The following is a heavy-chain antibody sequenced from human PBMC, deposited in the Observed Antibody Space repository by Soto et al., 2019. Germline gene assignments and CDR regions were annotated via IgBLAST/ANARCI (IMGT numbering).Heavy chain of an antibody. CDR2: IRSKAYGGTT. Sequence: PGGSLRLSCTASGFTFGDYAMSWFRQAPGKGLEWVGFIRSKAYGGTTEYAASVKGRFTISRDDSKSIAYLQMNSLKTEDTAVYYCTRDKQWLVSGYYYYGMDVWGQGTTVTVSS. V-gene: IGHV3-49*03. D-gene: IGHD6-19*01. CDR1: GFTFGDYA. J-gene: IGHJ6*02. CDR3: TRDKQWLVSGYYYYGMDV.